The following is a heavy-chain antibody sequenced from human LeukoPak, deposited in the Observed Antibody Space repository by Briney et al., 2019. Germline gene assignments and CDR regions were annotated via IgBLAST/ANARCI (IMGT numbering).Heavy chain of an antibody. CDR2: ISTYNGNT. J-gene: IGHJ4*02. Sequence: ASVKVSCKASGYIFTSYGISWVRQAPGQGLEWMGWISTYNGNTNYPQKLQGRVTMTTDTSTSTAYMELRSLRSDDTAVYYCARHVASGGSGVDYWGQGILVTVSS. V-gene: IGHV1-18*01. CDR1: GYIFTSYG. D-gene: IGHD3-10*01. CDR3: ARHVASGGSGVDY.